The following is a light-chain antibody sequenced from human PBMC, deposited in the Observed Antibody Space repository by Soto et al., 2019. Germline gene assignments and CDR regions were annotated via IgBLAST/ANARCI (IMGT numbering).Light chain of an antibody. CDR1: QRVLYSANNKNC. V-gene: IGKV4-1*01. J-gene: IGKJ1*01. CDR2: WAS. CDR3: QQYLAIPRT. Sequence: DIVMSKYPDSLAVSLGERGTTNCKSSQRVLYSANNKNCLAWYQQKPGQPPKLLIFWASTRESGVPDRFSGSGSGTDFTLTISSLQAEDVAVYYCQQYLAIPRTFGQGTKVDIK.